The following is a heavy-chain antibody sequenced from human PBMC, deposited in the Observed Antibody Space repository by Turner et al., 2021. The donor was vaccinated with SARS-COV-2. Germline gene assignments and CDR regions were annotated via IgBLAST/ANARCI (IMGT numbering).Heavy chain of an antibody. Sequence: QVKLVESGGGVVQPGRSLRLSCAASGFTFSSHGMHWVRQAQGKGLEWVAIIWYDGSNKYYADSVKGRFTISRDNSKNTLYLQMNSLRAEDTAVYYCARDKGEGSSGWLIPSGSYYFDYWGQGTLVTVSS. D-gene: IGHD6-19*01. CDR2: IWYDGSNK. J-gene: IGHJ4*02. CDR1: GFTFSSHG. V-gene: IGHV3-33*01. CDR3: ARDKGEGSSGWLIPSGSYYFDY.